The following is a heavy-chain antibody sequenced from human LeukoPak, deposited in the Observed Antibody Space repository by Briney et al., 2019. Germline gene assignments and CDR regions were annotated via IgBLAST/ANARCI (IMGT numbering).Heavy chain of an antibody. CDR3: ARGPNSNWSGLDF. CDR2: ISPTGSTT. Sequence: AGGSLRLSCTASGFSFSGHWMHWARQLPGKGLVWVSRISPTGSTTSYADSVKGRFTVSRDNAKNTLYLQVNNLRAEDTAVYYCARGPNSNWSGLDFWGQEPLLTVSS. D-gene: IGHD6-6*01. V-gene: IGHV3-74*01. J-gene: IGHJ4*02. CDR1: GFSFSGHW.